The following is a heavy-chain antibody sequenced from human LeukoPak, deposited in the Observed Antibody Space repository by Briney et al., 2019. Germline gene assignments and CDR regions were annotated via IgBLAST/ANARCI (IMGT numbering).Heavy chain of an antibody. V-gene: IGHV1-69*06. D-gene: IGHD2-2*01. CDR2: IIPIFGTA. J-gene: IGHJ3*02. CDR1: GGTFSSYA. Sequence: SVKVSCKASGGTFSSYAISWVRQAPGQGLEWMGGIIPIFGTANYAQKFQGRVTITADKSTSTAYMEPSSLRSEDTAVYYCARDSRAEPVAWAHDAFDIWGQGTMVTVSS. CDR3: ARDSRAEPVAWAHDAFDI.